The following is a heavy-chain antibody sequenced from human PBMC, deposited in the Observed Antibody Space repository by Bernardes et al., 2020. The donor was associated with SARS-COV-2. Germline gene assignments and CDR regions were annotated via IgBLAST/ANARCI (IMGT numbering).Heavy chain of an antibody. J-gene: IGHJ4*02. D-gene: IGHD6-13*01. CDR1: GFTFSDSY. CDR3: ARDGVSADHDFDY. CDR2: ISNSGSAM. V-gene: IGHV3-11*01. Sequence: GEALRLSCAASGFTFSDSYMSWIRQAPGTGLEWLSYISNSGSAMSYADSVKGRFTISRDNAKNSLYLQMNSLGADDTAVYYCARDGVSADHDFDYWGQGTLVTVSS.